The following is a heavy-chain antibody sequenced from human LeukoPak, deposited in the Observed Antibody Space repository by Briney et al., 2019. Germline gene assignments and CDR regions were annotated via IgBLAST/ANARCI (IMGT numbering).Heavy chain of an antibody. CDR2: ISSSGSTI. J-gene: IGHJ2*01. V-gene: IGHV3-11*01. Sequence: GGSLRLPCAASGFTFSDYYMSWIRQAPGKGLEWVSYISSSGSTIYYADSVKGRFTISRDNAKNSLYLQMNSLRAEDTAVYYCAREASPWYFDLWGRGTLVTVSS. CDR3: AREASPWYFDL. CDR1: GFTFSDYY.